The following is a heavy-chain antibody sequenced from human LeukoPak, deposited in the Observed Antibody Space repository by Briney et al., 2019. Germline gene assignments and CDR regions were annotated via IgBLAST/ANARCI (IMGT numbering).Heavy chain of an antibody. D-gene: IGHD5-24*01. CDR1: TLTFSDYY. Sequence: GGSLRPSCALYTLTFSDYYMIWIRQAPGRGLEWVSYIGGSGTTIYYADSVKGRFTISRDNAKNSLYLQINSLRAEDTAVYYCARGFRDGHGGYFQHWGQGTLVTVSS. V-gene: IGHV3-11*04. CDR2: IGGSGTTI. J-gene: IGHJ1*01. CDR3: ARGFRDGHGGYFQH.